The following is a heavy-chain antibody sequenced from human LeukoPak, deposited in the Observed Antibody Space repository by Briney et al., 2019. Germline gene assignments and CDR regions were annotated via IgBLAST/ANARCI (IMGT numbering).Heavy chain of an antibody. CDR1: GFTFSINT. Sequence: PGGSLRLSCAASGFTFSINTMNWVRQAPGKGLEWFSGISPNGDHTYYADSVKGRFNISRDNAKNTLYLEVISLTAEYTAVYYCAKDDAWLRFGEWSQGTLVTVSS. V-gene: IGHV3-23*01. D-gene: IGHD3-10*01. CDR2: ISPNGDHT. J-gene: IGHJ4*02. CDR3: AKDDAWLRFGE.